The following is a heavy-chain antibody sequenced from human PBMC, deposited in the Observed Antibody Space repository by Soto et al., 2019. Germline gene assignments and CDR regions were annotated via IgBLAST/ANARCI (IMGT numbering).Heavy chain of an antibody. Sequence: ASVKVSCKASGYTFTSYGISWVRQAPGQGLEWMGWISAYNGNTNYAQKLQGRVTMTTDTSTSTAYMELRSLRSDDTAVYYCARGGGDFWSYYYYGMDVWGQGTTVTVSS. CDR3: ARGGGDFWSYYYYGMDV. J-gene: IGHJ6*02. CDR2: ISAYNGNT. V-gene: IGHV1-18*01. D-gene: IGHD3-3*01. CDR1: GYTFTSYG.